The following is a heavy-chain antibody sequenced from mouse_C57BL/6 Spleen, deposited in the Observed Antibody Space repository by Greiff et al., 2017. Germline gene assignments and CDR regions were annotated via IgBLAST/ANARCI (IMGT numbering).Heavy chain of an antibody. CDR3: ARARGSYAMDY. V-gene: IGHV5-16*01. CDR2: INYDGSST. Sequence: VKLVESEGGLVQPGSSMKLSCTASGFTFSDYYMAWVRQVPEKGLEWVANINYDGSSTYYLDSLKSRFIISRDNAKNILYLQMSSLKSEDTATYYCARARGSYAMDYWGQGTSVTVSS. J-gene: IGHJ4*01. CDR1: GFTFSDYY.